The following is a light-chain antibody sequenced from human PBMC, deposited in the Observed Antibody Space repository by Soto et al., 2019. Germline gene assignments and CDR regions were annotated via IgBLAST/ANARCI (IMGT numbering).Light chain of an antibody. CDR3: SSDTNSNARACL. J-gene: IGLJ1*01. CDR1: SGDIGSYNR. CDR2: KVT. V-gene: IGLV2-14*01. Sequence: QSALTQPASVSGSPGQSITISCTGTSGDIGSYNRVSWYQQHPGKAPKLIIYKVTDWPSGVSNRFSGSKSGNTASLTISGLQAEDEAEYYCSSDTNSNARACLFGTGTKLTVL.